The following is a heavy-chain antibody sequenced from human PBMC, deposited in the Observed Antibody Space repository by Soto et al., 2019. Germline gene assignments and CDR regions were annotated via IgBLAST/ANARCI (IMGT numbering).Heavy chain of an antibody. D-gene: IGHD3-3*01. Sequence: SGGSLRLSCAASGFTFSDYYMSWIRQAPGKGLEWVSYISSSGSTIYYADSVKGRFTISRDNAKNSLYLQMNSLRAEDTAVYYCARGTMYYDFWSGERWFDPWGQGTLVTVSS. CDR3: ARGTMYYDFWSGERWFDP. J-gene: IGHJ5*02. V-gene: IGHV3-11*01. CDR2: ISSSGSTI. CDR1: GFTFSDYY.